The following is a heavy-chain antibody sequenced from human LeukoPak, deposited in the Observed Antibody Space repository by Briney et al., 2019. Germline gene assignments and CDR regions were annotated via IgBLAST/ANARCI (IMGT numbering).Heavy chain of an antibody. D-gene: IGHD3-22*01. J-gene: IGHJ3*02. CDR3: ARDLDYDSSGYFRAGDAFDI. CDR2: ISSSSSYI. V-gene: IGHV3-21*01. Sequence: GGSLRLSCAASGFTFSSYSMNWVRQAPGKGLEWVSSISSSSSYIYYADSVKGRFTISRDNAENSLYLQMNSLRAEDTAVYYCARDLDYDSSGYFRAGDAFDIWGQGTMVTVSS. CDR1: GFTFSSYS.